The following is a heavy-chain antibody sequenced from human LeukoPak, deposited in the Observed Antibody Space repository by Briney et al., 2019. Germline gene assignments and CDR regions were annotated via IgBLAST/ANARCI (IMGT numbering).Heavy chain of an antibody. CDR2: IYTSGST. J-gene: IGHJ4*02. V-gene: IGHV4-61*02. D-gene: IGHD2-2*01. Sequence: SETLSLTCTVSGGSISSGSYYGSWIRQPAGKGLEWIGRIYTSGSTNYNPSLKSRVTISVDTSKNQFSLKLSSVTAADTAVDYCAREVRERYWSSTSCYYYFDYWGQGTLVTVSS. CDR1: GGSISSGSYY. CDR3: AREVRERYWSSTSCYYYFDY.